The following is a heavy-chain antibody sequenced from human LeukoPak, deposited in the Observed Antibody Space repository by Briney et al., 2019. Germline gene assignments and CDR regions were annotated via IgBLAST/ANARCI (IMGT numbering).Heavy chain of an antibody. J-gene: IGHJ6*03. CDR2: MNPNSGNT. V-gene: IGHV1-8*01. CDR3: ARYCSSTSCPSYYYYYMDV. Sequence: ASVKVSCKASGYTFTSYDINWVRQVTGQGLEWMGWMNPNSGNTGYAQKFQGRVTMTRNTSISTAYMELSSLRSEDTAVYYCARYCSSTSCPSYYYYYMDVWGKGTTVTVSS. CDR1: GYTFTSYD. D-gene: IGHD2-2*01.